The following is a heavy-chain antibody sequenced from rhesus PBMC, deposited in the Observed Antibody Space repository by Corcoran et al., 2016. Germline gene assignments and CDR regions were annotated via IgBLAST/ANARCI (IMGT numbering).Heavy chain of an antibody. CDR2: INPSNGNT. V-gene: IGHV1S9*01. D-gene: IGHD3-9*01. Sequence: QVQLVQSGADVKKPGASVKLTCKASGYTFTSYYINWGRQAPGQVPEWMGWINPSNGNTGYAQKFHGRVTMTRDTSTTTVYMEVCSLRSEDTAVYYCTRVGYFEEYDYWGQGVLVTVSS. CDR1: GYTFTSYY. J-gene: IGHJ4*01. CDR3: TRVGYFEEYDY.